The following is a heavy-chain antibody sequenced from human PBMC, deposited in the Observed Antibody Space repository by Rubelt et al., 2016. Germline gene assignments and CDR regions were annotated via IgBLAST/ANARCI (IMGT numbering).Heavy chain of an antibody. Sequence: YGGGVVQPGRSLRLSCAASGFTFRSYGMHWGRQAPGKGLEGGAIVWNDGSKKYYVDSVKGRFTSSKGNAKNTRYLQMNSLRAGDTAVYYCAKAAPCSSTTCHGHGMDVWGQGTTVTVSS. CDR2: VWNDGSKK. D-gene: IGHD2-2*01. CDR1: GFTFRSYG. V-gene: IGHV3-33*06. J-gene: IGHJ6*02. CDR3: AKAAPCSSTTCHGHGMDV.